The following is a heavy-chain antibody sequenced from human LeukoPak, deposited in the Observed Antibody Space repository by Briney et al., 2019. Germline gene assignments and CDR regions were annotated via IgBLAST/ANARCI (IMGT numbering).Heavy chain of an antibody. D-gene: IGHD7-27*01. J-gene: IGHJ4*02. CDR2: ISDSSAM. CDR3: VRTPPNWGADF. CDR1: GFTFSTYS. V-gene: IGHV3-48*01. Sequence: PGGSLRLSCAAFGFTFSTYSMKWVRQAPGKGLEWVSYISDSSAMYYADSVRGRFTISRENDKNSLFLQMNSLRAEDTAVYYCVRTPPNWGADFWGQGTLVTVSS.